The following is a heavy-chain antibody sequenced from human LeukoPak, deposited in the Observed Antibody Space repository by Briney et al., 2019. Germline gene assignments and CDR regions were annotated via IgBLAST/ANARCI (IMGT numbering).Heavy chain of an antibody. V-gene: IGHV3-7*05. D-gene: IGHD6-13*01. CDR2: TKQDGSEK. CDR3: ARDGDAAAGTTGNWFDP. Sequence: PGGSLRLSCAASGFTFSSYWMSWVRQAPGKGLEWVANTKQDGSEKYYVDSVKGRFTISRDNAKNSLFLQMNSLRAEDTAVYYCARDGDAAAGTTGNWFDPWGQGTLVTVSS. CDR1: GFTFSSYW. J-gene: IGHJ5*02.